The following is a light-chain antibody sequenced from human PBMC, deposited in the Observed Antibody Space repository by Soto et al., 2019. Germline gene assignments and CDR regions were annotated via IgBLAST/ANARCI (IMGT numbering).Light chain of an antibody. Sequence: DIQMTQSPSTLSASVGDRVTITCRASQSISTYLAWYQVKPGTAPKLLIYDAFTLEGGVPSRFSGSGSGTEFTLTISSLQPDDFAAYYCQQYKSFSPYTFGQGTKLEIK. CDR3: QQYKSFSPYT. J-gene: IGKJ2*01. CDR2: DAF. V-gene: IGKV1-5*01. CDR1: QSISTY.